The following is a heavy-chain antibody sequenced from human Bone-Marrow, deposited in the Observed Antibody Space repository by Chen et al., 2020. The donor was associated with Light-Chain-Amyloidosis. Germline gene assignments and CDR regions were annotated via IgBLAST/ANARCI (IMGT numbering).Heavy chain of an antibody. D-gene: IGHD1-7*01. CDR3: ARGAPGISGTMWQGTFDI. J-gene: IGHJ3*02. CDR1: GYTFTLYW. CDR2: IYPGDSDT. Sequence: EVQVVQSGAEVKKPGESLKISCKASGYTFTLYWIGWVRQMSGKGLEWMGTIYPGDSDTRYSQSLQGQVTIXXXXXXXXXXXXXXXXXXXXXXXXXXARGAPGISGTMWQGTFDIWGQGTMVTVSS. V-gene: IGHV5-51*01.